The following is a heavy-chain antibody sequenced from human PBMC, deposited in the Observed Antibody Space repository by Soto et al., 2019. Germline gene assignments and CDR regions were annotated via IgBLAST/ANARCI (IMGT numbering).Heavy chain of an antibody. CDR1: GYTFTSHH. V-gene: IGHV1-46*01. CDR3: ATGWSGELLNGY. D-gene: IGHD3-10*01. J-gene: IGHJ4*02. Sequence: ASVKVSCKASGYTFTSHHVYWVRQAPGQGLEWMGVINPIGGSTSYAQELQGRVTMTRDASTNTVYMELSSLRSEDTAVYYCATGWSGELLNGYWGQGTLVIVSS. CDR2: INPIGGST.